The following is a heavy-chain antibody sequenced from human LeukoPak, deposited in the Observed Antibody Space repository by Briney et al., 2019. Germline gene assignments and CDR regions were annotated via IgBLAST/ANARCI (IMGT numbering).Heavy chain of an antibody. J-gene: IGHJ6*03. V-gene: IGHV3-74*01. CDR1: GFTFSSYW. CDR3: ARDVTTTRYYYYYMDV. CDR2: INSDGSST. D-gene: IGHD1-1*01. Sequence: GGSLRLSCAASGFTFSSYWMHWVRQAPGKGLVWVSRINSDGSSTSYADSVKGRFTISRDNAKNTLYLQMNSLRAEDTAVYYCARDVTTTRYYYYYMDVWGKGTTVTVSS.